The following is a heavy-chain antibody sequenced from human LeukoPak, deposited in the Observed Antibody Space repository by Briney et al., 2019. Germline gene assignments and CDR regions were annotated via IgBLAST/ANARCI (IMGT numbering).Heavy chain of an antibody. CDR3: ARHIAARRVEAFDI. J-gene: IGHJ3*02. D-gene: IGHD6-6*01. CDR2: IYPGDSDT. CDR1: GYSFTSYW. Sequence: GESLKISCKGSGYSFTSYWIGWVRQMPGKGLEWMGIIYPGDSDTRYSPSFQGQVTIPANKSISTAYLQWSSLKASDTAMYYCARHIAARRVEAFDIWGQGTMVTVSS. V-gene: IGHV5-51*01.